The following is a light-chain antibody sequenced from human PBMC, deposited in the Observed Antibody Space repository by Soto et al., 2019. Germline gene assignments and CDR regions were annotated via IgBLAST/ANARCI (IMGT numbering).Light chain of an antibody. CDR3: KQYNSYSRT. J-gene: IGKJ1*01. CDR1: QSISSW. CDR2: DAS. Sequence: IRMTQSPSSLSASTGDRGTITCRASQSISSWLSWYQQKPGKDTKLLIYDASSLESGVTSRFSGSGSGTEFTLTISSLRPDDFATYYCKQYNSYSRTFGQGTKVDIK. V-gene: IGKV1-5*01.